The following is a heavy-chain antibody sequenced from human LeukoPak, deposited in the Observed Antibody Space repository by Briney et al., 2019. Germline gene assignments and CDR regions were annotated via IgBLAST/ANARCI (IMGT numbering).Heavy chain of an antibody. CDR1: GGSISETNYY. CDR3: ASSSWYGYYFDY. Sequence: PSETLSLTCTVSGGSISETNYYWGWIRQPPGKGLEWIGVMYHSGNTYYNPSLKSRITISLDTSKNQFSLKLSSVTAADTAVYYCASSSWYGYYFDYWGQGTLVTVSS. V-gene: IGHV4-39*07. D-gene: IGHD6-13*01. J-gene: IGHJ4*02. CDR2: MYHSGNT.